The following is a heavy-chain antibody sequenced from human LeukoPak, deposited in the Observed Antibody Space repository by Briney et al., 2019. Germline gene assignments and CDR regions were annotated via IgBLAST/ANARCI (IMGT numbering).Heavy chain of an antibody. CDR2: VSYDGSNE. J-gene: IGHJ4*02. Sequence: PGRSLRLSCAASGFTFSSYAMHWVRQAPGKGLEWVAAVSYDGSNEYYADSVKGRFTISRDNSKNTLYLQMNSLRAEDTAVYYCARGRNIVATSGYFDYWGQGTLSPSPQ. CDR3: ARGRNIVATSGYFDY. D-gene: IGHD5-12*01. V-gene: IGHV3-30-3*01. CDR1: GFTFSSYA.